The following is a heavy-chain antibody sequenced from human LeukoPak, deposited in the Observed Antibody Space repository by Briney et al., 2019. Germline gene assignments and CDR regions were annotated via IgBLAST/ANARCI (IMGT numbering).Heavy chain of an antibody. J-gene: IGHJ4*02. V-gene: IGHV3-43D*03. Sequence: GGSLRLSCAASGFTFDDYAMHWVRQAPGKGLEWVSLISWDGGSTYYADSVKGRFTISRDNSRNTLYLQMNSLRAEDTAVYYCAKGSTMIVVVITFAYHFDYWGQGTLVTVSS. D-gene: IGHD3-22*01. CDR3: AKGSTMIVVVITFAYHFDY. CDR2: ISWDGGST. CDR1: GFTFDDYA.